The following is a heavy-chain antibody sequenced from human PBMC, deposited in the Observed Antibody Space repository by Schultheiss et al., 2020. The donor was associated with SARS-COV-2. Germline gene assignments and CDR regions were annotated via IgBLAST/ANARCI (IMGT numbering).Heavy chain of an antibody. CDR1: GGSISSYY. CDR3: ARHGGGLLWFGELSHFQH. J-gene: IGHJ1*01. CDR2: IYTSGST. V-gene: IGHV4-59*08. D-gene: IGHD3-10*01. Sequence: SETLSLTCTVSGGSISSYYWSWIRQPPGKGLEWIGRIYTSGSTNYNPSLKSRVTISVDTSKNQFSLKLSSVTAADTAVYYCARHGGGLLWFGELSHFQHWGQGTLVTVSS.